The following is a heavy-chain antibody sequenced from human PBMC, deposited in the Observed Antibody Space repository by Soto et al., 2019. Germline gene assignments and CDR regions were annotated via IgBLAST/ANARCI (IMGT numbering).Heavy chain of an antibody. CDR3: ASQEGDGEDPSPFDY. CDR1: GGSISSSSYY. D-gene: IGHD3-10*01. Sequence: SETLSLTCTVSGGSISSSSYYWGWIRQPPGKGLEWIGSIYYSGSTYYNPSLKSLVTISVDTSKNQFSLKLSSVTAADTAVYYCASQEGDGEDPSPFDYSGQGTLVTLSS. CDR2: IYYSGST. J-gene: IGHJ4*02. V-gene: IGHV4-39*01.